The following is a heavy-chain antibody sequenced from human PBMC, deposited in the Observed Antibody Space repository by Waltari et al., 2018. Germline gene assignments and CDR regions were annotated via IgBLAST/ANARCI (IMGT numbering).Heavy chain of an antibody. CDR1: GGTFRSYA. CDR2: IIPIFGTA. CDR3: AREIVATIPAFDI. Sequence: QVQLVQSGAEVKKPGSSVTVSCKASGGTFRSYAISWGRQAPGQGLEWMGRIIPIFGTANYAQKFQGRVTITADKSTSTAYMELSSLRSEDTAVYYCAREIVATIPAFDIWGQGTMVTVSS. V-gene: IGHV1-69*08. D-gene: IGHD5-12*01. J-gene: IGHJ3*02.